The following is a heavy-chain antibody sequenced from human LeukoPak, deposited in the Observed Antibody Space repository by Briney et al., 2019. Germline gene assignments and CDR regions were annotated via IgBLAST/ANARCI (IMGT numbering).Heavy chain of an antibody. CDR2: INQSGGN. V-gene: IGHV4-34*01. D-gene: IGHD5-24*01. J-gene: IGHJ3*02. CDR1: GGSFRGYY. Sequence: SETLSLTSVVHGGSFRGYYWSWIRQPPGKVLEWIGEINQSGGNTYQPSRKGRVTISEATSKNQCSLKLSAVPAADTAVYYCARATMATMWVDAFDIWGQGTMVTVSS. CDR3: ARATMATMWVDAFDI.